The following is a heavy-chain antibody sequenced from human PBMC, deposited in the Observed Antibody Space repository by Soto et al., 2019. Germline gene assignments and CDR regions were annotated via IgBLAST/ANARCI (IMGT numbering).Heavy chain of an antibody. CDR1: GFTFSSYA. J-gene: IGHJ4*02. CDR3: AKQRYNWNLGYFDY. V-gene: IGHV3-23*01. Sequence: EVQLLESGGGLVQPGGSLRLSCAASGFTFSSYAMSWVRQAPGKWLEWVSAISGSGGSTYYADSVKGRFTTSRDNSKNTLYLQIDCLRAEDTAVYYCAKQRYNWNLGYFDYWGQGTLVTVSS. CDR2: ISGSGGST. D-gene: IGHD1-7*01.